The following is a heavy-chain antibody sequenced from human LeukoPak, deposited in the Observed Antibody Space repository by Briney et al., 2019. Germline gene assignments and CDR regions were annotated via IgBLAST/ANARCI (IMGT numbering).Heavy chain of an antibody. V-gene: IGHV1-69*13. CDR1: GGTFSRYA. J-gene: IGHJ4*02. Sequence: GASAKVSCKASGGTFSRYAISWVRQAPGQGLEWMGGIIPIFGTANYAQKFQGRVTITADESTSTVYMELSSLRSDDTAVYYCARFYGDCLDYWGQGTLVTVSS. CDR3: ARFYGDCLDY. CDR2: IIPIFGTA. D-gene: IGHD4-17*01.